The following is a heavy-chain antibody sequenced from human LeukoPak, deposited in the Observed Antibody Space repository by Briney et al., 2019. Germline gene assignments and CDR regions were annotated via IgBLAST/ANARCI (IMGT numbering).Heavy chain of an antibody. CDR3: ATDIVVVPAAEYYYYGMDV. D-gene: IGHD2-2*01. CDR2: ISGSDGST. CDR1: GFTFSSYA. Sequence: GGSLRLSCAASGFTFSSYAMSWVRQAPGKGLEWVSAISGSDGSTYYADSVKGRFTISRDNSKNTLYLQMNSLRAEDTAVYYCATDIVVVPAAEYYYYGMDVWGQGTTVTVSS. J-gene: IGHJ6*02. V-gene: IGHV3-23*01.